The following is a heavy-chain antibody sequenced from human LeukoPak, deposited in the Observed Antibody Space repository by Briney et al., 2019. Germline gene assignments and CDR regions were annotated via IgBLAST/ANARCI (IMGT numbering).Heavy chain of an antibody. CDR2: IYHSGST. Sequence: PSETLSLTCTVSGYSISSGYYWGWIRQPPGKGLEWIGSIYHSGSTYYNPSLKSRVTISVDTSKNQFSLKLSSVTAADTAVYYCARAAQYSSSWYRGLRAFDIWGQGTMVTVSS. J-gene: IGHJ3*02. V-gene: IGHV4-38-2*02. CDR3: ARAAQYSSSWYRGLRAFDI. D-gene: IGHD6-13*01. CDR1: GYSISSGYY.